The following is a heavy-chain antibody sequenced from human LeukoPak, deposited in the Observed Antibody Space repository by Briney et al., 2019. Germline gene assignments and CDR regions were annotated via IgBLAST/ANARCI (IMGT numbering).Heavy chain of an antibody. D-gene: IGHD6-13*01. V-gene: IGHV3-64*01. J-gene: IGHJ4*02. CDR1: GFMFSNFA. Sequence: PGGSLRLSCAASGFMFSNFAMHWVRQAPGKGLEYVSAISSDGRSTYYANTVKGRFTISRDNSKNTLYLQMGSLTTDDMTVYYCARRAASNWFMDYWGQGTLVTVSS. CDR3: ARRAASNWFMDY. CDR2: ISSDGRST.